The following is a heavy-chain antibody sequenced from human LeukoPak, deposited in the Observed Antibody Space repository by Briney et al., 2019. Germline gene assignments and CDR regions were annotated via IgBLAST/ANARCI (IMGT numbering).Heavy chain of an antibody. CDR1: GFPFSSYW. CDR3: ARDLSSGYFDY. J-gene: IGHJ4*02. V-gene: IGHV3-7*01. Sequence: GGSLRLSCVASGFPFSSYWMSWVRQAPGKGLEWVANIKQDGSEKYYVDSVKGRFTISRDNAKNSLYLQMNSLRAEDTAVYYCARDLSSGYFDYWGQGTLVTVSS. D-gene: IGHD6-25*01. CDR2: IKQDGSEK.